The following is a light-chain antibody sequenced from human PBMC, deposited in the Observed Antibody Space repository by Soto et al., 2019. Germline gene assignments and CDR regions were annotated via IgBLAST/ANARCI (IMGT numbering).Light chain of an antibody. CDR3: QQFNAYPLT. J-gene: IGKJ4*01. CDR2: GAS. Sequence: DIQLTQSPSFLSASVGDRVTISCRASQGISDYLAWYQQKPGKAPKLLISGASTLQSGVPSRFSGSASGTEVPLTISRLQPEDFENYCCQQFNAYPLTFGGGTKLDI. CDR1: QGISDY. V-gene: IGKV1-9*01.